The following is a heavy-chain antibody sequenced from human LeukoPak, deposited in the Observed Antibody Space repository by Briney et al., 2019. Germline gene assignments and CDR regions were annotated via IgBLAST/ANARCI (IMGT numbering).Heavy chain of an antibody. D-gene: IGHD3-22*01. CDR1: GFTFRSYM. CDR2: ISSTGSSI. CDR3: VRDSLYDSRYYYYGLDV. J-gene: IGHJ6*02. V-gene: IGHV3-48*02. Sequence: GGSLRLSCAASGFTFRSYMMSWVRQAPGKGLEWISYISSTGSSIYYADSVKGRFTISRDNAENSLYLQMNSLRDEDTAVYYCVRDSLYDSRYYYYGLDVWGQGTTVAVSS.